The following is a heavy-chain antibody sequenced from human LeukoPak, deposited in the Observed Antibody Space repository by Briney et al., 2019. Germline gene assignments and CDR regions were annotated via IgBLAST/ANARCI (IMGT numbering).Heavy chain of an antibody. D-gene: IGHD6-13*01. CDR3: TRQQLDAFDI. CDR1: GFTFSNYE. V-gene: IGHV3-74*01. CDR2: INSDGSST. Sequence: PGGSLRLSCAASGFTFSNYEMNWVRQAPGTGLVWVSRINSDGSSTTYADSVKGRFTISRDNAKNTLSLQMNSLRAEDTAVYYCTRQQLDAFDIWGPGTMVTVSS. J-gene: IGHJ3*02.